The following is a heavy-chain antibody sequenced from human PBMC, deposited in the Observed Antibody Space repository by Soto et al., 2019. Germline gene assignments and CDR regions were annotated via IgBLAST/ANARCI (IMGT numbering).Heavy chain of an antibody. D-gene: IGHD3-22*01. CDR2: IYYSGST. Sequence: PSETLSLTCTVSGGSISSSSYYWGWIRQPPGKGLEWIGSIYYSGSTYYNPSLKSRVTISVDTSKNQFSLKLSSVTAADTAVYYCARHIARRYYDSSGYYYVDDAFDIWGQVTMVP. CDR1: GGSISSSSYY. V-gene: IGHV4-39*01. CDR3: ARHIARRYYDSSGYYYVDDAFDI. J-gene: IGHJ3*02.